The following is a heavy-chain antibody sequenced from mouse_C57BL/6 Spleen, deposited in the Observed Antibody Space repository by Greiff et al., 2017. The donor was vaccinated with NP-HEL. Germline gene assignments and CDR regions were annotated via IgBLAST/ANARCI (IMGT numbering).Heavy chain of an antibody. CDR1: GYTFTDYE. V-gene: IGHV1-15*01. CDR3: TKSGYDYLYYFDY. Sequence: QVQLQQSGAELVRPGASVTLSCKASGYTFTDYEMHWVKQTPVHGLEWIGAIDPETGGTAYNQKFKGQGILTADTSSSTAYMELRSLTSDDSAVYYCTKSGYDYLYYFDYWGQGTTLTVSS. D-gene: IGHD2-4*01. CDR2: IDPETGGT. J-gene: IGHJ2*01.